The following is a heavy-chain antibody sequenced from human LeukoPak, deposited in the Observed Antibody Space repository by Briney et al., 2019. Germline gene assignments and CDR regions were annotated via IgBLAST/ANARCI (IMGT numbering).Heavy chain of an antibody. V-gene: IGHV3-7*04. Sequence: GGSLRLSCAASGFTFSSYWMNWVRQAPGKGLEWVANIKQAGTEKYYVDPVKGRFTISRDNAKNSLFLQMNSLRAEDTAVYFCARVRGGYYFDYWGQGTLVTVSS. CDR1: GFTFSSYW. CDR3: ARVRGGYYFDY. CDR2: IKQAGTEK. D-gene: IGHD5-24*01. J-gene: IGHJ4*02.